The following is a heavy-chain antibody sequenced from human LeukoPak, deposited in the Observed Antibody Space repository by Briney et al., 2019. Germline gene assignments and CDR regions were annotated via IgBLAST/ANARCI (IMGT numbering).Heavy chain of an antibody. CDR2: ISPGGGTT. Sequence: GGSLRLSWAVSGFAFGSEAMSWVRQSPARGLEWVASISPGGGTTYYADYVKGRFTISRDNSKNSLFVQMNSLGAEDTAVYFCAKSRSGSANWALRIFDNWGQGTLVTVSS. CDR3: AKSRSGSANWALRIFDN. J-gene: IGHJ4*02. V-gene: IGHV3-23*01. D-gene: IGHD2-15*01. CDR1: GFAFGSEA.